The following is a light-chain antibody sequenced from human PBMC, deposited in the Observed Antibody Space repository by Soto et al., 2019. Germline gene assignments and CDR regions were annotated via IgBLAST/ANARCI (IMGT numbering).Light chain of an antibody. CDR3: SSYTTTSTYV. J-gene: IGLJ1*01. V-gene: IGLV2-14*01. Sequence: QSALTQPASVSGSPGQSITISCTGTISDVGGYNYVSWYQQYPGKAPKLMIYHVSNRPSGVSDRFSGSKSGNSASLTISGLQAEDEADYYCSSYTTTSTYVFGTGTKVTVL. CDR1: ISDVGGYNY. CDR2: HVS.